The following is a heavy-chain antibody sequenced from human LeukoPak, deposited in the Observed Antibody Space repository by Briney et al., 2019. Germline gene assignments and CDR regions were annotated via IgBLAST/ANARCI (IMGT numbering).Heavy chain of an antibody. Sequence: ASVKVSCKASGYTFTGYYMHWVRQAPGQGLEWMGWINPNSGGTNYAQKFQGRVTMTRDTSISTAYMELSRLRSDDTAVYYCARELTYYDFWSGYLGQHYFDYWGQGTLVTVSS. CDR2: INPNSGGT. D-gene: IGHD3-3*01. V-gene: IGHV1-2*02. J-gene: IGHJ4*02. CDR3: ARELTYYDFWSGYLGQHYFDY. CDR1: GYTFTGYY.